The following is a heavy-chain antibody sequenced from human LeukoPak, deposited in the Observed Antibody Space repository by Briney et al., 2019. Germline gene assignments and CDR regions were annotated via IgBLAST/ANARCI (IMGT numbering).Heavy chain of an antibody. CDR2: ISSSSSYI. Sequence: GGSLRLSCAASGYTFSSYSMNWVRQAPGKGLEWVSSISSSSSYIYYADSVKGRFTISRDNAKNSLYLQMNSLRAEDTAVYYCARDLTYCGGDCYLAEYFQHWGQGTLVTVSS. J-gene: IGHJ1*01. CDR3: ARDLTYCGGDCYLAEYFQH. V-gene: IGHV3-21*01. D-gene: IGHD2-21*02. CDR1: GYTFSSYS.